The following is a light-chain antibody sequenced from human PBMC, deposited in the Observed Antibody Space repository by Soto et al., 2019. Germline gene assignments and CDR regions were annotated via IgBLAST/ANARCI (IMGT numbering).Light chain of an antibody. V-gene: IGLV8-61*01. CDR2: STN. J-gene: IGLJ2*01. Sequence: QAVVTQEPSFSVSPGGTVTLTCGLSSGSVSTSYYPSWYQQTPGQAPRTLIYSTNTRSSGVPDRFSGSILGNKAALTLTGXXXXDESDYYCVLYMGSGISVFGGGTKLTVL. CDR3: VLYMGSGISV. CDR1: SGSVSTSYY.